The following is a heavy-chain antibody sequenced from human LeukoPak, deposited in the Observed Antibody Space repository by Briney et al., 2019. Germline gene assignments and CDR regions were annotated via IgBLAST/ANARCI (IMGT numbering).Heavy chain of an antibody. D-gene: IGHD3-22*01. J-gene: IGHJ4*02. V-gene: IGHV3-30*04. CDR3: VRGSGYESSAWNF. Sequence: PGGSLRLSCADSGFTFSSYVMNWVRQAPGKGLEWVAVISYDGSKKYYADYVKGRFTISRDNSKNTLHLQMNSLRAEDTAVYYCVRGSGYESSAWNFWGQGTLVTVSS. CDR2: ISYDGSKK. CDR1: GFTFSSYV.